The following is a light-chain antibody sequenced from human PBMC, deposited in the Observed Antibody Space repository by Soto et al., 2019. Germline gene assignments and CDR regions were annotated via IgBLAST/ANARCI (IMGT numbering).Light chain of an antibody. CDR1: SSDVDDYNY. CDR3: CSYGGTFYV. V-gene: IGLV2-11*01. Sequence: QSALTQPRSVSGSPGQSVTISCTGTSSDVDDYNYVSWFQQHPGKAPKLMIYYVSERPSGVPDRFSGSKSGNTASLTISGLQAEDEADYYCCSYGGTFYVFGTGTKLTVL. J-gene: IGLJ1*01. CDR2: YVS.